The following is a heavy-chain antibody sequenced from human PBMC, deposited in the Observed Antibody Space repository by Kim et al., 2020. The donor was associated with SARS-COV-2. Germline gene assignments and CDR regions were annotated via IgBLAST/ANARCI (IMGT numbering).Heavy chain of an antibody. D-gene: IGHD2-2*01. Sequence: SETLYLTCTVSGTSISSDFWSWIRQPAGKGLEWIGYMDSSGTSDFNSSMKSRVTLSMDTSKNRFSLKLTSVTAADTAVYYCARGGPSSKYFDSWGQGTLVTVSS. CDR1: GTSISSDF. J-gene: IGHJ5*01. CDR3: ARGGPSSKYFDS. V-gene: IGHV4-4*07. CDR2: MDSSGTS.